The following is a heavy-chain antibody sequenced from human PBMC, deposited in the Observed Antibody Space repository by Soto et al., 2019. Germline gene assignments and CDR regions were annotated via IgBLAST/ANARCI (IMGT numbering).Heavy chain of an antibody. V-gene: IGHV3-48*02. CDR2: ISSSSSTI. CDR1: GFTFSSYS. J-gene: IGHJ4*02. D-gene: IGHD2-15*01. Sequence: EVQLVESGGGLVQPGGSLRLSCAASGFTFSSYSMNWVRQAPGKGLEGVSYISSSSSTIYYADSVKGLFTISRDNAKNSLYLQMNSLRDEDTAVYYCARDPNLGYCSGGSCYPAIDYWGQGTRVTVSS. CDR3: ARDPNLGYCSGGSCYPAIDY.